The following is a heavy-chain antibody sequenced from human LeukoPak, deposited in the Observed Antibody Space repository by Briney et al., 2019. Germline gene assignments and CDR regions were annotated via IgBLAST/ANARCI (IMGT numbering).Heavy chain of an antibody. CDR3: ARGESYCSGGLCYHYYGTDV. V-gene: IGHV4-59*08. CDR2: VYYSGSR. CDR1: GGSISSYY. D-gene: IGHD2-8*02. Sequence: PSETLSLTCTVSGGSISSYYWSWIRQPPGKGLEWIGSVYYSGSRFYNPSLKSRVTISVDTSKNQFSLRLRSVTAADTAVYYCARGESYCSGGLCYHYYGTDVWGQGTTVTVSS. J-gene: IGHJ6*02.